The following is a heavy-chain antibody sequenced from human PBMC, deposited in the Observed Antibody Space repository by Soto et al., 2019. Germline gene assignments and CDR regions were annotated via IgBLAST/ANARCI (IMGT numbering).Heavy chain of an antibody. V-gene: IGHV4-59*08. CDR2: IYYSGST. D-gene: IGHD3-9*01. J-gene: IGHJ5*02. CDR3: ARHARYYDILTGYSTLSWFDP. Sequence: LSLTCTVSGGSISSYYWSWIRQPPGKGLEWIGYIYYSGSTNYNPSLKSRVTISVDTSKNQFSLKLSSVTAADTAVYYCARHARYYDILTGYSTLSWFDPWGQGTLVTVSS. CDR1: GGSISSYY.